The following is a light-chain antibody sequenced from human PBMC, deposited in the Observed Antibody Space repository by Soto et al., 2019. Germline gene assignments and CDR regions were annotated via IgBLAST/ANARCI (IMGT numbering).Light chain of an antibody. CDR1: QSISSW. CDR3: KQYNSYWLT. CDR2: KAS. Sequence: DIQMTQSPSTLSASVGDRVTITCRASQSISSWLAWYQQKPGKAPKLLIYKASSLESGVPSRFSGSGSGTELTLTISSLQPDDFATYYCKQYNSYWLTFGGGTKVEIK. V-gene: IGKV1-5*03. J-gene: IGKJ4*01.